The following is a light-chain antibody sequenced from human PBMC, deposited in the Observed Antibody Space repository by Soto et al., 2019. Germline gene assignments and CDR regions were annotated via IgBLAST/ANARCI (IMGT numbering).Light chain of an antibody. J-gene: IGKJ1*01. CDR2: GAS. CDR3: QQYGSSPPSWT. V-gene: IGKV3-20*01. CDR1: QSVSSSY. Sequence: ETVLTQSPGTLSLSPGERATLSCGASQSVSSSYLAWYQQKPGQAPRLLIYGASSRATGIPDRFSGSGSGTAFTLSIRRLETEDFAVYYCQQYGSSPPSWTFGQGTKVEIK.